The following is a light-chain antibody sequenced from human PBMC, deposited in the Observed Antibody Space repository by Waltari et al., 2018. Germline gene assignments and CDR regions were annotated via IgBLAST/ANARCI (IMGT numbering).Light chain of an antibody. CDR3: SSYTSSSTLV. CDR1: SSDVGGYNY. V-gene: IGLV2-14*01. Sequence: QSALNQPASVSGSPGQSITISCTGTSSDVGGYNYVSWYHQHPGKAPKLMIYDVSTRPSGVSNRFSGPKSGNTASLTISGLQAEDEADYYCSSYTSSSTLVFGGGTKLTVL. J-gene: IGLJ2*01. CDR2: DVS.